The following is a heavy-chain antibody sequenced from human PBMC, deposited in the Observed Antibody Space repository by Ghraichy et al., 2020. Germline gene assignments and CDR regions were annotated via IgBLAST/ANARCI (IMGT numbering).Heavy chain of an antibody. J-gene: IGHJ2*01. V-gene: IGHV4-59*01. D-gene: IGHD2-15*01. CDR3: ARAGAVVSTTTPYYFDL. CDR1: GASIRSYY. Sequence: SETLCLTCTVSGASIRSYYWSWIRQPPGKGLEWIGYIYYSGSAIYNPSLKGRVTMSVDTSKNQFSLKLSSVTAADTAPYYCARAGAVVSTTTPYYFDLWGRGTLVAVSS. CDR2: IYYSGSA.